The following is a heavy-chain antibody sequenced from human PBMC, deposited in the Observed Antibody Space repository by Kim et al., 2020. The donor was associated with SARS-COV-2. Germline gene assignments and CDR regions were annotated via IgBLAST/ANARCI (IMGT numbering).Heavy chain of an antibody. D-gene: IGHD3-16*01. Sequence: YARKFQGRVTMTEDTSTDTAYMGLSSLRSEDTAVYYCATFTSLRGNWFDPWGQGTLVTVSS. J-gene: IGHJ5*02. V-gene: IGHV1-24*01. CDR3: ATFTSLRGNWFDP.